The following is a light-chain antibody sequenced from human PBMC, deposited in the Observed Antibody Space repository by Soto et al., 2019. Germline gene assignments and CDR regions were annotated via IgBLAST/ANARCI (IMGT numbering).Light chain of an antibody. J-gene: IGKJ1*01. CDR3: QQSYSTPKT. CDR1: QSISSY. V-gene: IGKV1-39*01. CDR2: AAS. Sequence: DIQMTQSPSSLSASVGDRVTITCRASQSISSYLNWYQQKPGKAPKLLIYAASSLQSGVPSRFSGSGSWTDLTLTISSPQPEDFATYYCQQSYSTPKTFGQGTKVEIK.